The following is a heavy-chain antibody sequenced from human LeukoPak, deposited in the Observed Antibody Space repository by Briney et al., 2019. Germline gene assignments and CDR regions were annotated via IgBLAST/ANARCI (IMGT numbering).Heavy chain of an antibody. D-gene: IGHD2/OR15-2a*01. J-gene: IGHJ4*02. CDR1: GFTFDDYA. V-gene: IGHV3-9*01. Sequence: GRSLRLSCAASGFTFDDYAMHWVRQAPGKGLEWVSGISWNSGSIGYADSVKGRFTISRDNAKNSLYLQMNSLRAEDTAVYYCARGRSAFFYPGGYWGQGTLVTVSS. CDR3: ARGRSAFFYPGGY. CDR2: ISWNSGSI.